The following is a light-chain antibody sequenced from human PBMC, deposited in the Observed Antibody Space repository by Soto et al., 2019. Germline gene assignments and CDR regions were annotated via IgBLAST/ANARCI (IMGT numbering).Light chain of an antibody. CDR2: GNS. CDR3: QSYDSSLSGSV. CDR1: SSNIGAGYD. J-gene: IGLJ2*01. V-gene: IGLV1-40*01. Sequence: QSALTQPPSVSGAPGQRVTISCTGSSSNIGAGYDVHWYQQLPGTAPKLLIYGNSNRPSGAPDRFSGSKSGTSASLAITGLQAEDEADYYCQSYDSSLSGSVFGGGTKLTVL.